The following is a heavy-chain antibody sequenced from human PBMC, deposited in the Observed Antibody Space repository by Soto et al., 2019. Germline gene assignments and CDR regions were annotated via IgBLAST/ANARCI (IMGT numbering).Heavy chain of an antibody. CDR1: GYTFTRYG. V-gene: IGHV1-18*01. D-gene: IGHD2-8*01. CDR3: AKNGQPPYYYYGMDV. CDR2: ISGYNGDT. Sequence: ASVKVSCKASGYTFTRYGISWVRQAPGQGLEWMGWISGYNGDTKYAQKFQGRVTMTIDTSTTTVYMELRSLTSDDTAVYYCAKNGQPPYYYYGMDVWGQGTTVTVSS. J-gene: IGHJ6*02.